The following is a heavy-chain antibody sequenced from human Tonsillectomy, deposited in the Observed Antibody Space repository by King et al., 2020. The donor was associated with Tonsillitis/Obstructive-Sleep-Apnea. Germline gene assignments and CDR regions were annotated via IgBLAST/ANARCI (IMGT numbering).Heavy chain of an antibody. V-gene: IGHV4-34*01. D-gene: IGHD2-2*02. J-gene: IGHJ4*02. CDR1: GGSFSGYY. Sequence: VQLQQWGAGLLKPSETLSLTCAVYGGSFSGYYWSWIRQPPGKGLEWIGEINHSGSTNYNPSLKSRVTISVDTSKNQFSLKLSSVTAADTAVYYCARGPGLEYQLLDPFDYWGQGTLVTVSS. CDR2: INHSGST. CDR3: ARGPGLEYQLLDPFDY.